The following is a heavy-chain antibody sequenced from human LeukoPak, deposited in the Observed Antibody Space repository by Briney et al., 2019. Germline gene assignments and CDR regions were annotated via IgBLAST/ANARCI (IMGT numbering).Heavy chain of an antibody. CDR3: AKEGYSHTSNYFDN. D-gene: IGHD2-15*01. CDR2: ISGDGVST. Sequence: GGSLRLSCAAAGFMFDDSAMHWVRQAPGKGLEWVSLISGDGVSTFYADSVKGRFTISRDNSKNSLSLQMDSLTTEDTALYYCAKEGYSHTSNYFDNWGQGILVTVSS. V-gene: IGHV3-43*02. J-gene: IGHJ4*02. CDR1: GFMFDDSA.